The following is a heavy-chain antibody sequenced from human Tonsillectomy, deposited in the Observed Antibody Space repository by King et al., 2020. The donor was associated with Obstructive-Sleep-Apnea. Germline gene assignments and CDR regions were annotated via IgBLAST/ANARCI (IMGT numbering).Heavy chain of an antibody. CDR3: ARHSHSSSWYRGYAFDI. CDR1: CGSISSSSYY. Sequence: MQLQESGPGLVKPSETLSLTCTVSCGSISSSSYYWGLIRQPPGKGLEWIGSIYYSGSTYYNPSLKRRVTISGDTSKNQFSLKLSCGTAADTAVYYCARHSHSSSWYRGYAFDIWGQGTMVTVSS. J-gene: IGHJ3*02. D-gene: IGHD6-13*01. CDR2: IYYSGST. V-gene: IGHV4-39*01.